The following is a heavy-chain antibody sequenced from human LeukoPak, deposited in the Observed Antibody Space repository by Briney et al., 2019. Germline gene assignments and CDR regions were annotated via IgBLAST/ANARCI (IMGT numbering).Heavy chain of an antibody. CDR3: ARPLMYYYGSETYFWFDP. V-gene: IGHV3-7*01. J-gene: IGHJ5*02. D-gene: IGHD3-10*01. CDR1: GFTFTTYW. Sequence: GGSLRLSCAASGFTFTTYWMGWVRQAPGKGLEWVANIKQDGSEKYYVDSVKGRFAISRDNAKNSLYLQMNSLRAEDTAMYYCARPLMYYYGSETYFWFDPWGQGTLVTVSS. CDR2: IKQDGSEK.